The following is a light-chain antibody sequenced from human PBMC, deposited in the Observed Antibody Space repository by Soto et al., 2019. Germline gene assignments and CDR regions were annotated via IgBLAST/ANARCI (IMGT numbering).Light chain of an antibody. J-gene: IGKJ5*01. V-gene: IGKV3-20*01. CDR3: QQYGTSEII. Sequence: EIVLTQSPCTLSLSPGERATLSCGASQTLSNSFIAWYQQKPGQAPRLLIYDTSSRATGVPDRYSASGSGTDFTLTISRLEPEDFAVFFCQQYGTSEIIFGQGTRLEI. CDR1: QTLSNSF. CDR2: DTS.